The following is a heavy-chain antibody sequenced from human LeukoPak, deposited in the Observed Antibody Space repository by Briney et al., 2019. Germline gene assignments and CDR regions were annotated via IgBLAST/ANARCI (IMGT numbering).Heavy chain of an antibody. CDR3: ARGVGSGWYESEC. Sequence: GGSLRLSCAASGVTFDDYGMSWVRQAPGKGLEWVSGINWNGDSTGYADYVKGRFTISRDNAKNSLYLQMNSLRAEDTALYYCARGVGSGWYESECWGQGTLVTVS. V-gene: IGHV3-20*04. J-gene: IGHJ4*02. CDR2: INWNGDST. D-gene: IGHD6-19*01. CDR1: GVTFDDYG.